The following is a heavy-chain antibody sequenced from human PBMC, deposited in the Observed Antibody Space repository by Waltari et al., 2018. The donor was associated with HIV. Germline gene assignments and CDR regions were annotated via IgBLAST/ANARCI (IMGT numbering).Heavy chain of an antibody. J-gene: IGHJ4*02. CDR1: GFTFSSYS. CDR2: ISSSSSTI. V-gene: IGHV3-48*01. CDR3: ARGLVIRNNYFDY. Sequence: EVQLVESGGGLVQPGGSLRLSCAASGFTFSSYSMNWVRQAPGKGLEWVSYISSSSSTIYYADSVKGRFTISRDNAKNSLYLQMNSLRAEDTAVYYCARGLVIRNNYFDYWGQGTLVTVSS. D-gene: IGHD2-21*01.